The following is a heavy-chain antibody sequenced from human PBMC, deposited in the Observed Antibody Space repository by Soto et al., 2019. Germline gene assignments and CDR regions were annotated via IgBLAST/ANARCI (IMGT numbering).Heavy chain of an antibody. CDR1: GFTFSNFW. V-gene: IGHV3-7*04. J-gene: IGHJ6*02. Sequence: PGGSLRLSCAASGFTFSNFWMSWVRQAPGKGLEWVANIKQDGSEKYYVDSVKGRFTISRDNAKNSLYLQMNSLRAEDTAVYYCARDLKTYGPYYYYGMDVWGQGTTVTVSS. CDR2: IKQDGSEK. CDR3: ARDLKTYGPYYYYGMDV. D-gene: IGHD3-10*01.